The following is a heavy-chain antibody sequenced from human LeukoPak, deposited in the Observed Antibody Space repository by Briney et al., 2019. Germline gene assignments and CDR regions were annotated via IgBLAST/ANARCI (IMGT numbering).Heavy chain of an antibody. CDR3: ARSHSYSFDY. CDR1: GDTFSSNSAG. V-gene: IGHV6-1*01. J-gene: IGHJ4*02. D-gene: IGHD1-26*01. Sequence: SQTLSLTCVLSGDTFSSNSAGWDWVRQSPSRGLEWLGKTYYRSKLYSDYAVSVKTRISINPDTSKSQFSLQLNSVTPEDTAVYYCARSHSYSFDYWGQGTLVTVSS. CDR2: TYYRSKLYS.